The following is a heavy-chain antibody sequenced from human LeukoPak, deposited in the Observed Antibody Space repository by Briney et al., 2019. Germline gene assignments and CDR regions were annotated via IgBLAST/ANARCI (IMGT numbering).Heavy chain of an antibody. J-gene: IGHJ5*02. Sequence: GGSLRLSCAASGFTVSSDYMSWVRQAPGKGLEWVSVIYSGGSTYYADSVKGRFTISRDKSKDTVYLQMNSLRFEDTAMYYCVRNWFDPWGQGILVTVSS. CDR3: VRNWFDP. V-gene: IGHV3-53*05. CDR2: IYSGGST. CDR1: GFTVSSDY.